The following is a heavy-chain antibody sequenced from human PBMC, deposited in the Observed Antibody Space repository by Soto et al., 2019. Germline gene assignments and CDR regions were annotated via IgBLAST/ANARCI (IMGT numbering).Heavy chain of an antibody. CDR1: GYTFTSYG. J-gene: IGHJ5*02. Sequence: ASVKVSCKASGYTFTSYGIAWVRQAPGQGLEWMGWISANNGHTNYAQNLQGRVTLTTDTSTATAYMELRSLGSDDTAVYYCARVQAIAATLGVDPWGQGTLVTVSS. D-gene: IGHD2-15*01. CDR3: ARVQAIAATLGVDP. V-gene: IGHV1-18*04. CDR2: ISANNGHT.